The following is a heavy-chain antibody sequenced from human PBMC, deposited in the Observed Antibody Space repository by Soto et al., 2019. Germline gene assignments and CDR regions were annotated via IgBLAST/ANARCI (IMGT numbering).Heavy chain of an antibody. D-gene: IGHD3-3*01. CDR3: ARLGYDFWNAFDI. CDR1: GGSIRSHF. Sequence: QVQLQESGPRLVRPSETLSLTCSVSGGSIRSHFWTWLRQPPGKELEWIGHVFYSGSTAYNPSLKGRVSMSVEPSQNQFSLSLTSVTAADTAVYYCARLGYDFWNAFDIWGQGTIVTVSS. CDR2: VFYSGST. J-gene: IGHJ3*02. V-gene: IGHV4-59*11.